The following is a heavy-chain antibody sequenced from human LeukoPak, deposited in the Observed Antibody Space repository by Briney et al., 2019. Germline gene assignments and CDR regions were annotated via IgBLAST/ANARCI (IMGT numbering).Heavy chain of an antibody. V-gene: IGHV3-21*01. Sequence: GGSLRLSCAASGFTFSSYSMNWVRQAPGKGLEWVSSISTGSRNVYYADSVKGRFTISRDNAKNSLYLQMNSLRVEGTAVFYCARDSRTVTTHWSFDLWGRGTLVTVSS. J-gene: IGHJ2*01. CDR3: ARDSRTVTTHWSFDL. CDR2: ISTGSRNV. D-gene: IGHD4-17*01. CDR1: GFTFSSYS.